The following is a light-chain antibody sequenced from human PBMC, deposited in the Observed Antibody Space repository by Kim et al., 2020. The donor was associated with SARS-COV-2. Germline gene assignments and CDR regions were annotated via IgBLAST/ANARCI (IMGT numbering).Light chain of an antibody. J-gene: IGLJ3*02. V-gene: IGLV2-11*01. CDR3: CSYAGSYTLV. CDR2: DVS. Sequence: QSALTQPRSVSGSPGQSVTISCTGTSSDVGGYNNVSWYQHHPGKAPKLMIYDVSKRPSGVPDRFSGSKSGNTASLTISGLQAEDEADYYCCSYAGSYTLVFGGGTKLTVL. CDR1: SSDVGGYNN.